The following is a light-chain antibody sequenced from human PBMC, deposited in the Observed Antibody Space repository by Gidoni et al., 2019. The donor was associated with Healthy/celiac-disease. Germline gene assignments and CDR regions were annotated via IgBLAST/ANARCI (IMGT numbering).Light chain of an antibody. CDR3: QQSYSTPRT. CDR1: QSISSY. J-gene: IGKJ1*01. CDR2: AAS. V-gene: IGKV1-39*01. Sequence: DVQMIQSPSSPSASVGDRVTITCRASQSISSYLNWYQQKPGKAPKLLIYAASSLKSGVPSRFSGSGSGTDFTLTISILQPEDVATYYCQQSYSTPRTFGQGTKVEIK.